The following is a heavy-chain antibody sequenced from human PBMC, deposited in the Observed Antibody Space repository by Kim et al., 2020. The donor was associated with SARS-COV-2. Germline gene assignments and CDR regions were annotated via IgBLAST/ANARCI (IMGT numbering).Heavy chain of an antibody. CDR1: GFTFSSYG. Sequence: GGSLRLSCAASGFTFSSYGMHWVRQAPGKGLEWVAVISYDGSNKYYADSVKGRFTISRDNSKNTLYLQMNSLRAEDTAVYYCAKAHCSSTSCYSDPWGQGTLVTVSS. CDR3: AKAHCSSTSCYSDP. D-gene: IGHD2-2*01. CDR2: ISYDGSNK. V-gene: IGHV3-30*18. J-gene: IGHJ5*02.